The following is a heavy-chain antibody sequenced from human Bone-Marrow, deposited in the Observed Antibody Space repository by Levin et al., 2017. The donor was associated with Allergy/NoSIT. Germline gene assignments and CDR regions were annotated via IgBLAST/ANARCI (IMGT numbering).Heavy chain of an antibody. CDR3: ARQYCSSTSCYSGAFDI. CDR1: GFTFSTYF. V-gene: IGHV3-64*01. D-gene: IGHD2-2*01. J-gene: IGHJ3*02. CDR2: ISGDGGST. Sequence: QPGGSLRLSCAVSGFTFSTYFMHWVRRAPGNELEYVSSISGDGGSTYYANSVKGRFTISRDNSKNTLYLQMGSLRAEDMAVYYCARQYCSSTSCYSGAFDIWGQGTMVTVSS.